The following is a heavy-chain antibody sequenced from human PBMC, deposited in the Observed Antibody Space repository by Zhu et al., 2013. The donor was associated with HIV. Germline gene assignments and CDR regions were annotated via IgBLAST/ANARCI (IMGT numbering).Heavy chain of an antibody. Sequence: VQLQQSGAGLLKPSETLSLTCAVSGGSSIGYYWSWIRQPPGKGLEWLGEISLSGSTNYNPSLKSRVTMSADAPNGQFSLKLRSLTAADTAVYYCARGIGYLLGPPFDHDDYWGQGTLVTVSS. D-gene: IGHD5-18*01. V-gene: IGHV4-34*01. CDR2: ISLSGST. CDR1: GGSSIGYY. CDR3: ARGIGYLLGPPFDHDDY. J-gene: IGHJ4*02.